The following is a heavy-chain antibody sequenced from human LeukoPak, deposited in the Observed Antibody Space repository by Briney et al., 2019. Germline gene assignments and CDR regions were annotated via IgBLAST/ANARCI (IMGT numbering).Heavy chain of an antibody. Sequence: GGSLRLSCAGSGFTFSNYAMSWLRQAPGKGLEWVSAISCGGERIFYGDSVKRRFTIPRHISKNALSLKRDSVRVEDTAVYYCAKVLFGAEAGPATDCWGQGTRVIVS. V-gene: IGHV3-23*01. D-gene: IGHD6-13*01. CDR2: ISCGGERI. CDR1: GFTFSNYA. CDR3: AKVLFGAEAGPATDC. J-gene: IGHJ4*02.